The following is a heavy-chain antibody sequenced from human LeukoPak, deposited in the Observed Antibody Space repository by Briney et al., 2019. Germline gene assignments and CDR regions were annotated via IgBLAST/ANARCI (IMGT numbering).Heavy chain of an antibody. V-gene: IGHV4-59*01. Sequence: PSETLSLTCTASGGSISSYYWSWIRQPPGKGLEWIGYIYYSGSTNYNPSLKSRVTISVDTSKNQFSLKLSSVTAADTAVYYCASAPSHSSSWYYYYYMDVWGKGTTVTVSS. D-gene: IGHD6-13*01. CDR3: ASAPSHSSSWYYYYYMDV. CDR1: GGSISSYY. J-gene: IGHJ6*03. CDR2: IYYSGST.